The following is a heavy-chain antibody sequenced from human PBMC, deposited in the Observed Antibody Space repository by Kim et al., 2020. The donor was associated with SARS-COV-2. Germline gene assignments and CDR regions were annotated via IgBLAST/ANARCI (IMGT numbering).Heavy chain of an antibody. D-gene: IGHD3-10*01. J-gene: IGHJ6*02. V-gene: IGHV3-48*03. CDR1: GFTFSSYE. Sequence: GGSLRLSCAASGFTFSSYEMNWVRQAPGKGLEWVSYISSSGSTIYYADSVKGRFTISRDNAKNSLYLQMNSLRAEDTAVYYCARDYYGSGSYRYYYYGMDVWGQGTTVTVSS. CDR2: ISSSGSTI. CDR3: ARDYYGSGSYRYYYYGMDV.